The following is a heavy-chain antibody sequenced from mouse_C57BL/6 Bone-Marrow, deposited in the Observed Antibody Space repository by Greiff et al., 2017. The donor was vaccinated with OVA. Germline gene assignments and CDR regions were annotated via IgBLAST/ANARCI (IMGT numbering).Heavy chain of an antibody. V-gene: IGHV1-59*01. Sequence: QVQLQQPGAELVRPGTSVKLSCKASGYTFTSYWMHWVKQRPGQGLEWIGVIDPSDSYTNYNQKFKGKATLTVDTSSSTAYMQLSSLTSEDSAVYYCARSDINTVVRDFDVWGTGTTVTVSS. CDR3: ARSDINTVVRDFDV. CDR1: GYTFTSYW. CDR2: IDPSDSYT. D-gene: IGHD1-1*01. J-gene: IGHJ1*03.